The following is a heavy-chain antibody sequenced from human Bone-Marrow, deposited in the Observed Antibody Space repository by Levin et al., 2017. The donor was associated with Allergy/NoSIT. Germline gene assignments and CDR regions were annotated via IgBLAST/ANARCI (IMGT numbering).Heavy chain of an antibody. CDR3: ARTRITLVQGVFSGGWGGNYYYMDV. D-gene: IGHD3-10*01. J-gene: IGHJ6*03. Sequence: GGSLRLSCKGSGSSFTNYWIGWVRQMPGKGPEWMGFIYPGDSDTRYSPSFQGQVTISADKSISTAFLQWSSLKASDTAMYYCARTRITLVQGVFSGGWGGNYYYMDVWGKGTTVTVSS. CDR2: IYPGDSDT. CDR1: GSSFTNYW. V-gene: IGHV5-51*01.